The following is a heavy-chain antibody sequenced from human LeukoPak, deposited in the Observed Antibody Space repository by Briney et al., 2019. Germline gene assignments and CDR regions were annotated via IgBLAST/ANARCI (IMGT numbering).Heavy chain of an antibody. J-gene: IGHJ4*02. Sequence: SKTLSLTCTVSGGSISSSSYYWGWIRQPPGKGLEWIGSIYYSGSTYYNPSLKCRVTISVDTSKNQFSLKLSSVTAADTAVHYCASGGDYDSSGYYDYWGQGTLVTVSS. D-gene: IGHD3-22*01. CDR3: ASGGDYDSSGYYDY. CDR2: IYYSGST. V-gene: IGHV4-39*01. CDR1: GGSISSSSYY.